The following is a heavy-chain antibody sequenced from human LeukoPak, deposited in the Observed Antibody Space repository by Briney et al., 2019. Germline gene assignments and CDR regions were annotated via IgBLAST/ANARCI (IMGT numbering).Heavy chain of an antibody. D-gene: IGHD3-10*01. CDR3: ARGGYYGSGNDFRFDP. J-gene: IGHJ5*02. Sequence: PSETLSLTCTASGGSISSYYWSWIRQSPGKGLECIGYIHYTGSTNYNPSLKSRVTISVETSKNQFSLKLKSVTAADTAVYYCARGGYYGSGNDFRFDPWGQGTLVTVSS. CDR1: GGSISSYY. CDR2: IHYTGST. V-gene: IGHV4-59*01.